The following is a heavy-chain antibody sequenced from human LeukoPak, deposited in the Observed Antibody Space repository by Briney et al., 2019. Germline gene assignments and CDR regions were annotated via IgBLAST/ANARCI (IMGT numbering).Heavy chain of an antibody. CDR3: ARDFYDSSGYYLDY. J-gene: IGHJ4*02. D-gene: IGHD3-22*01. CDR2: ISYDGSNK. V-gene: IGHV3-30-3*01. CDR1: GFTFSSYA. Sequence: GGSLRLSCAASGFTFSSYAMHWVRQAPGKGLEWVAVISYDGSNKYYADSVKGRFTISRDNSKNTLYLQMNSLRAEDTAVYYCARDFYDSSGYYLDYWGRGTLVTVSS.